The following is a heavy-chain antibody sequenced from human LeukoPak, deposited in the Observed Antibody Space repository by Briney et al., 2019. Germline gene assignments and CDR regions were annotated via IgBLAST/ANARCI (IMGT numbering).Heavy chain of an antibody. CDR3: GMRGYYYDSRGPYFDW. J-gene: IGHJ4*02. Sequence: ASVKVSCKASGGIFSSYAISWVRQAPGQELEWMGGIIPIFGKANYVQKFQGRVTITADKSTSTASMELSSLTAWDTAVYYCGMRGYYYDSRGPYFDWWGQGTLVSVS. CDR2: IIPIFGKA. CDR1: GGIFSSYA. V-gene: IGHV1-69*06. D-gene: IGHD3-22*01.